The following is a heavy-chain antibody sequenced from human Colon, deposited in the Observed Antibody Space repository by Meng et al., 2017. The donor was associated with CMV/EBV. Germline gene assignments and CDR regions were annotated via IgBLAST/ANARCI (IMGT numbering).Heavy chain of an antibody. CDR2: INPNGGGT. D-gene: IGHD5-24*01. V-gene: IGHV1-2*02. CDR1: GYTFTGNY. Sequence: ASVKVSCKASGYTFTGNYIHWVRQALGQGFEWMGWINPNGGGTNYAQKFQGRVTMTRDTSINTVYMNLSSLTSDDTAVYYCARLPAMAGIYYFFDSWGQGARVTVSS. J-gene: IGHJ4*02. CDR3: ARLPAMAGIYYFFDS.